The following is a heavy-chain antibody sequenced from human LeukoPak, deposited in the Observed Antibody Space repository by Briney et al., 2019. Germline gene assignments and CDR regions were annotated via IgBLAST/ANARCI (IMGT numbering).Heavy chain of an antibody. D-gene: IGHD3-10*01. J-gene: IGHJ4*02. CDR2: IYYSGSS. CDR3: ARNRASGTPYFDY. CDR1: RGSISGFY. V-gene: IGHV4-59*08. Sequence: PSETLSLTCTISRGSISGFYWSWIRQPPGKGLDWIGYIYYSGSSNYNPSLKSRVTISVDTSKDQFSLKLSSVTAADTAVYYCARNRASGTPYFDYWGQGLRVTVSS.